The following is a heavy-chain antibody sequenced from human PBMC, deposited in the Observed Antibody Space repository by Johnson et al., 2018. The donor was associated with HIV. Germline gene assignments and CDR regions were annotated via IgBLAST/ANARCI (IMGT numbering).Heavy chain of an antibody. CDR2: IYSGGST. CDR1: GFTVSSNY. J-gene: IGHJ3*02. Sequence: VQLVESGGGVVQPGRSLRLSCAASGFTVSSNYMSWVRQAPGKGLEWVSVIYSGGSTYYADSVKGRFTISRDNSKNTLYLQMNSLKTEDTAVYYCTTGISWFGAITFDIWGQGTMVTVSS. V-gene: IGHV3-66*01. CDR3: TTGISWFGAITFDI. D-gene: IGHD3-10*01.